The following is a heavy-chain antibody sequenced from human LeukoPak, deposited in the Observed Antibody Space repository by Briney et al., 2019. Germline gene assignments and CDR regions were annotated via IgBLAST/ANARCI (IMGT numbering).Heavy chain of an antibody. CDR2: MNPNSGNT. V-gene: IGHV1-8*03. CDR3: ARVGTAMVTGYFQH. Sequence: ASVKVSCKASGYTFTSYDINWVRQATGQGLEWMGWMNPNSGNTGYAQKFQGRVTITRNTSVSTAYMELSSLRSEDTAVYYCARVGTAMVTGYFQHWGQGTLVTVSS. D-gene: IGHD5-18*01. J-gene: IGHJ1*01. CDR1: GYTFTSYD.